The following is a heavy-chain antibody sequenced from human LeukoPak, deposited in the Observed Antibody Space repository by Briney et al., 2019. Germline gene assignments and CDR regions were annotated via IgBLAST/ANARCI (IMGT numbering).Heavy chain of an antibody. Sequence: SETLSLTCTVSGGSFSSGGYYWSWIRQHPGKGLEWIGYIYYSGSTYYNPSLKSRVTISVDTSKNQFSLKLSSVTAADTAVYYCARGRLEETTVTTTDDYWGQGTLVTVSS. CDR2: IYYSGST. CDR3: ARGRLEETTVTTTDDY. V-gene: IGHV4-31*03. CDR1: GGSFSSGGYY. J-gene: IGHJ4*02. D-gene: IGHD4-17*01.